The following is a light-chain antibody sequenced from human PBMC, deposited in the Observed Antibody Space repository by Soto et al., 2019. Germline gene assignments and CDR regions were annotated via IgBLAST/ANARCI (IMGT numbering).Light chain of an antibody. CDR3: MQALQTPPWT. Sequence: DVVLTQSPLSLPFTLGHPASISCRSIHSLLGTNGYTYLDWYLQKSGQSPQLLIYLTSIRASGVPDRFNGSGSGTDFTLKISKVEAEDVGVYYCMQALQTPPWTFGQGTKVDIK. V-gene: IGKV2-28*01. CDR2: LTS. CDR1: HSLLGTNGYTY. J-gene: IGKJ1*01.